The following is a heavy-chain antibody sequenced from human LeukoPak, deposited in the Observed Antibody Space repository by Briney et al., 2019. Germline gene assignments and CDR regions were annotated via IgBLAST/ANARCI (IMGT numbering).Heavy chain of an antibody. J-gene: IGHJ5*02. CDR3: ARDGRGSRSSWFDP. Sequence: ASVKVSCKDSGYTFNSYGISWVRHAPGQGLEWMGWISAYNGHTNYAQKFQGRVTMTTDTSTSTAYMDLRSLRSDDTAVYYCARDGRGSRSSWFDPWGQGTLVIVSS. CDR1: GYTFNSYG. CDR2: ISAYNGHT. V-gene: IGHV1-18*01. D-gene: IGHD3-10*01.